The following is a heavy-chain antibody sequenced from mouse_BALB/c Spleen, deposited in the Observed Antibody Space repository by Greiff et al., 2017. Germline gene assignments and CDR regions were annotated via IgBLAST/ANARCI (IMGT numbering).Heavy chain of an antibody. CDR2: IDPETGGT. CDR1: GYTFTDYE. Sequence: QVHVKQSGAELVRPGASVTLSCKASGYTFTDYEMHWVKQTPVHGLEWIGAIDPETGGTAYNQKFKGKATLTADKSSSTAYMELRSLTSEDSAVYYCTRLGVYYYAMDYWGQGTSVTVSS. CDR3: TRLGVYYYAMDY. J-gene: IGHJ4*01. V-gene: IGHV1-15*01.